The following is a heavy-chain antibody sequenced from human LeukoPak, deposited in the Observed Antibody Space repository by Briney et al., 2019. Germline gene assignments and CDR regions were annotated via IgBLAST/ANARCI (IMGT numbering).Heavy chain of an antibody. Sequence: GGSLRLSCAASGFTFSSYSMNWVRQAPGKGLEWVSYISSSSSTIYYADSVKGRFTISRDNAKNSLYLQMNSLRAEDTAVYYCARDIRDYDFWSGYYNYYYYMDVWGKGTTVTVSS. CDR1: GFTFSSYS. D-gene: IGHD3-3*01. CDR3: ARDIRDYDFWSGYYNYYYYMDV. CDR2: ISSSSSTI. J-gene: IGHJ6*03. V-gene: IGHV3-48*04.